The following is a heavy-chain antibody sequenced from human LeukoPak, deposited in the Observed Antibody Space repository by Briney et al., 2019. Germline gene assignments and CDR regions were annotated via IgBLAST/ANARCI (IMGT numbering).Heavy chain of an antibody. CDR3: ARMRAIFGVVIMGDFDY. Sequence: SETLSLTCTVSGGSISSYYWSWIRQPPGKGLEWIGYIYHSGSTYYNPSLKSRVTISVDRSKNQFSLKLSSVTAADTAVYYCARMRAIFGVVIMGDFDYWGQGTLVTVSS. CDR2: IYHSGST. D-gene: IGHD3-3*01. V-gene: IGHV4-59*12. CDR1: GGSISSYY. J-gene: IGHJ4*02.